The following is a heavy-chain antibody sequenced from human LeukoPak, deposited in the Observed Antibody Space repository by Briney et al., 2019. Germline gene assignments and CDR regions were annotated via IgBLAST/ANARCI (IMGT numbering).Heavy chain of an antibody. CDR2: MNPNSGNT. D-gene: IGHD4-4*01. J-gene: IGHJ4*02. V-gene: IGHV1-8*01. Sequence: GASVKVSCKASGYTFTSYDINWVRQATGQGLEWMGWMNPNSGNTVYAQKFQGRVTMTRNTSISTAYMELSSLRSEDTAVYYCARVLKSTTVPPYFDYWGQGTLVTVSS. CDR1: GYTFTSYD. CDR3: ARVLKSTTVPPYFDY.